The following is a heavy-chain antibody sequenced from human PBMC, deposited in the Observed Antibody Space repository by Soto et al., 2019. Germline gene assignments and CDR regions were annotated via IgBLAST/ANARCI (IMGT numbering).Heavy chain of an antibody. CDR2: IYYSGST. CDR1: GGSISSYY. V-gene: IGHV4-59*08. Sequence: SETQSLTCTVSGGSISSYYWSWIRQPPGKGLEWIGYIYYSGSTNYNPSLKSRVTISVDTSKNRFSLKLSSVTAADTAVYYCARRYGSFFDIWGQGTMVTVSS. J-gene: IGHJ3*02. D-gene: IGHD3-10*01. CDR3: ARRYGSFFDI.